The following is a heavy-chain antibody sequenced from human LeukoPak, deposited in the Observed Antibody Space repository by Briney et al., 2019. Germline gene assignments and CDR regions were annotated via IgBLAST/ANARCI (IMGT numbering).Heavy chain of an antibody. J-gene: IGHJ4*02. CDR1: GFNFNSYA. V-gene: IGHV3-30*18. D-gene: IGHD1-14*01. CDR3: AKDPGSIRNHFDS. CDR2: ISYAGDSK. Sequence: GGPLRLSCSASGFNFNSYAIHWVRQAPGKGLEWVAVISYAGDSKYYADSLKGRFTISRDNSKNTLYLQMDTLRPEDTALYYCAKDPGSIRNHFDSWGQGTLVTVSS.